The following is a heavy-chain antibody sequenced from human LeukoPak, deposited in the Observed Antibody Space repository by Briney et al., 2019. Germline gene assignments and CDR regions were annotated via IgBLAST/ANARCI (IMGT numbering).Heavy chain of an antibody. V-gene: IGHV1-2*02. CDR1: GYTFTGYY. CDR2: INPNSGGT. D-gene: IGHD2-15*01. Sequence: ASVKVSCKASGYTFTGYYMHWVRQAPGQGLEWMGWINPNSGGTNYAQKFQGRVTMTRDTSISTAYMELSRLRSDDTAVYHCASADCSGGSCYLSPFDYWGQGTLVTVSS. J-gene: IGHJ4*02. CDR3: ASADCSGGSCYLSPFDY.